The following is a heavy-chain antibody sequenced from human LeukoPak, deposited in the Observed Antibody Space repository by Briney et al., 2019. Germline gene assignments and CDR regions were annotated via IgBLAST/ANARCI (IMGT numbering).Heavy chain of an antibody. Sequence: GGSLRLSCAASGFTFSSYEMNWVRQAPGKGLEWVSYISSSGSTIYYADSVKGRFTISRDNAKNSLYLQMNSLRAEDTAVYYCASDLSGYDLGNFDYWGQGTLVTVSS. CDR1: GFTFSSYE. D-gene: IGHD5-12*01. CDR3: ASDLSGYDLGNFDY. CDR2: ISSSGSTI. J-gene: IGHJ4*02. V-gene: IGHV3-48*03.